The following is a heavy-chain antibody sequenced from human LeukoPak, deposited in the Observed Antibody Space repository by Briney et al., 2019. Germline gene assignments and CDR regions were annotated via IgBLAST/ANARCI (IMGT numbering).Heavy chain of an antibody. CDR1: GYTFTGYY. CDR2: INPNSGGT. J-gene: IGHJ4*02. V-gene: IGHV1-2*04. Sequence: ASVTVSCQASGYTFTGYYLPWVRQARGPRLQWLGWINPNSGGTNYAQRFQGWVNMTRDTSISTAYMELSRLRSDDTAVYYCARSYCSSTSCYGSFDYWGQGTLVTVSS. D-gene: IGHD2-2*01. CDR3: ARSYCSSTSCYGSFDY.